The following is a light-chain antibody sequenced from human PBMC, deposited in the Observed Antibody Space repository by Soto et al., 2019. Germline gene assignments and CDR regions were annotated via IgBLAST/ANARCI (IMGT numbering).Light chain of an antibody. CDR1: SSNIGTNS. CDR3: AAWDDRLNGVI. J-gene: IGLJ2*01. V-gene: IGLV1-44*01. Sequence: QSALTQPPSVSGTPGQRVTISCSGSSSNIGTNSVNWYQLFPGTAPKLLTHSNSQRPSRVPDRFSGSKSGTSASLAISGLQPDDKADYKCAAWDDRLNGVIFGGGTKLTVL. CDR2: SNS.